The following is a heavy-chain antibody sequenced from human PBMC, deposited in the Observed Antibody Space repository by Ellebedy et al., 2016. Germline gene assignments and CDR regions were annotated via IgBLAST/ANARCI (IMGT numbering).Heavy chain of an antibody. CDR1: GGTFSSYA. Sequence: ASVKVSCKASGGTFSSYAISWVRQAPGQGLEWMGGIIPIFGTANYAQKFQGRVTITADKSTSTAYMELSSLRSEDTAVYYCARDPSVRGYYDYWGQGTLVTVSS. D-gene: IGHD3-22*01. CDR3: ARDPSVRGYYDY. V-gene: IGHV1-69*06. J-gene: IGHJ4*02. CDR2: IIPIFGTA.